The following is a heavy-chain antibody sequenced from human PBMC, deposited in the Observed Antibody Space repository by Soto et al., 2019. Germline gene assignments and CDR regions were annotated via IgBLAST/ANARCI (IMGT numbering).Heavy chain of an antibody. D-gene: IGHD1-26*01. J-gene: IGHJ4*02. Sequence: GGSLRLSCASSGFTFSTYTMNWVRQAPGKGLEWVSSINGRGNYIYYAESVKGRFTISRDNAKNSLYLQMDRPRAEDTALYYCVREDGKVGTNSAFDYWGLGALVTVSS. CDR1: GFTFSTYT. CDR3: VREDGKVGTNSAFDY. CDR2: INGRGNYI. V-gene: IGHV3-21*01.